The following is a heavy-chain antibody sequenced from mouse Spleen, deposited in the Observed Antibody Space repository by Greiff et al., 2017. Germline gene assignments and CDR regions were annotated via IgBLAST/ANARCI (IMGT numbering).Heavy chain of an antibody. J-gene: IGHJ4*01. Sequence: VKLMESGAELVKPGASVKLSCKASGYTFTEYTIHWVKQRSGQGLEWIGWFYPGSGSIKYNEKFKDKATLTADKSSSTVYMELSRLTSEDSAVYFCARHEESRDSSGYYAMDYWGQGTSVTVSS. D-gene: IGHD3-2*01. CDR1: GYTFTEYT. CDR3: ARHEESRDSSGYYAMDY. CDR2: FYPGSGSI. V-gene: IGHV1-62-2*01.